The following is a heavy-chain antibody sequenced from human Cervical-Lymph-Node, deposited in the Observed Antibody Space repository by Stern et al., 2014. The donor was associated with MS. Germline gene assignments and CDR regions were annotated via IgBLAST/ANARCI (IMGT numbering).Heavy chain of an antibody. Sequence: QMQLVQSGAEIRKPGASVKISCEASGYTFTTYYMHWVRQAPGQGLEWVALVNPSGGKPAYAQRFQGRVTVTGDTSTSTVYMELTGLRSEDTAVYYCARVLSLATSDSWGQGTLVIVSS. V-gene: IGHV1-46*01. D-gene: IGHD1-1*01. CDR3: ARVLSLATSDS. CDR1: GYTFTTYY. J-gene: IGHJ4*02. CDR2: VNPSGGKP.